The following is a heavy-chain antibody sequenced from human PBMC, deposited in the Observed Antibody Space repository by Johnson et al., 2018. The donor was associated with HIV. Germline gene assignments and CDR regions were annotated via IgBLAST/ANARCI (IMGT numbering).Heavy chain of an antibody. J-gene: IGHJ3*02. Sequence: VQLVESGGGLVQPGGSLRVSCAASGFTVSSNYMSWVRQAPGKGLEWVSVIYSGGSTYYADSVMGRFTISRDNSTNTLYLQMNSMRADDTAVYYCAREGYSGSPNGRGAFDIWGQGTMVTVSS. V-gene: IGHV3-66*01. CDR2: IYSGGST. CDR1: GFTVSSNY. D-gene: IGHD1-26*01. CDR3: AREGYSGSPNGRGAFDI.